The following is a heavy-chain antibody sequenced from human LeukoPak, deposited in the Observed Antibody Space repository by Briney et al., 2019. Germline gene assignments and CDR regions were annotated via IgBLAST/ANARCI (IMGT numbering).Heavy chain of an antibody. CDR2: FYPEDGET. D-gene: IGHD4-17*01. J-gene: IGHJ6*02. CDR3: ATAYGDYVSGMDV. V-gene: IGHV1-24*01. CDR1: GCTLTELS. Sequence: ASVKVSCKVSGCTLTELSMHWVRQAPGKALEWRGGFYPEDGETIYAQKFQGRVTMTEYTSTDTAYMELSSLRSEDTAVYYCATAYGDYVSGMDVWGQGTTVTVSS.